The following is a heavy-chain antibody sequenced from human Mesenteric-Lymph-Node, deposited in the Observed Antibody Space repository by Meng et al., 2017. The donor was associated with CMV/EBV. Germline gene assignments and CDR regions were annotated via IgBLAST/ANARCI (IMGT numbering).Heavy chain of an antibody. D-gene: IGHD3-9*01. CDR2: INHSGST. CDR3: ARGSSYDILTGYFDY. CDR1: GGSFSCYY. Sequence: QGKLSQWGGGLWQPSEILSVTCAVYGGSFSCYYWNWIRQSPEKGLEWIGEINHSGSTTYNPSFTSRIIISVDTSTNQISLNMSSVTAADTAVYYCARGSSYDILTGYFDYWGQGALVTVSS. V-gene: IGHV4-34*01. J-gene: IGHJ4*02.